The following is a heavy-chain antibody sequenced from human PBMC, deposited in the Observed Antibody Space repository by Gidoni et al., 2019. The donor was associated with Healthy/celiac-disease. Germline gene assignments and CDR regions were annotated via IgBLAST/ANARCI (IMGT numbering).Heavy chain of an antibody. D-gene: IGHD6-6*01. CDR3: AREGYRAARRLCPFADQYYYGMDV. Sequence: QLVQSGAEVRKPGSSATVPCKHSGGAIRSYAFSWVRQAPGQGLGWMGGIIPIFGTANHAQKLQGRVTITEDESTSTAYMGLRSLRSEDRAVYYCAREGYRAARRLCPFADQYYYGMDVWGKGTSVSVSS. J-gene: IGHJ6*04. CDR1: GGAIRSYA. CDR2: IIPIFGTA. V-gene: IGHV1-69*01.